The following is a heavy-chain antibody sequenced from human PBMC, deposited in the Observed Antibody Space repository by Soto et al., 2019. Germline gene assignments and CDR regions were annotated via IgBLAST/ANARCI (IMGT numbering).Heavy chain of an antibody. V-gene: IGHV4-31*03. CDR2: IYYSGST. CDR3: AREIGYCSGGSGYGYYYYGMDV. Sequence: QVQLQESGPGLVKPSQTLSLTCTVSGGSISSGGYYWSWIRQHPGKGLEWIGYIYYSGSTYYNPSLKSRVTISVDTSKNQFSLKLSSVTAADTAVYYCAREIGYCSGGSGYGYYYYGMDVWGQGTTVTVSS. J-gene: IGHJ6*02. CDR1: GGSISSGGYY. D-gene: IGHD2-15*01.